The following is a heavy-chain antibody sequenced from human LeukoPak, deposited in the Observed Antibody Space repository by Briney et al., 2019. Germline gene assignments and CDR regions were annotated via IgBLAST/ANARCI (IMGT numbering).Heavy chain of an antibody. CDR3: AVTYYDFWSGYFYFDY. CDR1: GGSISSYY. J-gene: IGHJ4*02. D-gene: IGHD3-3*01. V-gene: IGHV4-59*01. CDR2: IYYSGST. Sequence: PSETLSLTCTVPGGSISSYYWSWIRQPPGKGLEWIGYIYYSGSTNYNPSLKSRVTISVDTSKHQFSLKLSSVTAADTAVYYCAVTYYDFWSGYFYFDYWGQGTLVTVSS.